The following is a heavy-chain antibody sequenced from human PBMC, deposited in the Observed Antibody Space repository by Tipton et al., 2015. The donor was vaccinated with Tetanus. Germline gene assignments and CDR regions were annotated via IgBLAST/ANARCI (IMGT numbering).Heavy chain of an antibody. V-gene: IGHV3-21*01. CDR2: VSSTSSYI. CDR3: ASGSALDY. Sequence: WIRQPPGQGLEWVASVSSTSSYIYYADSLKGRFTISRDNAKNSLFLQMNSLRVEDTAVYYCASGSALDYWGQGALVTVSS. D-gene: IGHD6-25*01. J-gene: IGHJ4*02.